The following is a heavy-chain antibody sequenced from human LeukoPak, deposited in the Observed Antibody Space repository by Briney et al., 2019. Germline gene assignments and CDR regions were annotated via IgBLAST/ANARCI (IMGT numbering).Heavy chain of an antibody. D-gene: IGHD2-21*02. CDR1: GFTFNSYA. V-gene: IGHV3-23*01. CDR2: ITAGGDNT. J-gene: IGHJ4*02. CDR3: AKGHYPDASCAGDCYYSY. Sequence: GGSLRLSCAASGFTFNSYAMTWVRQAPGEGLEWVSCITAGGDNTFYADSVKGRFPISRDNAKHPLYLQTDRLRAEDTAVYYCAKGHYPDASCAGDCYYSYWGQGTLVTVSS.